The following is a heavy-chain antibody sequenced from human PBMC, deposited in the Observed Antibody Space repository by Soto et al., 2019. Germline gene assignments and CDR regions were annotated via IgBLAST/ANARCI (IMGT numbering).Heavy chain of an antibody. V-gene: IGHV3-21*01. Sequence: GGSLRLSCAASGFIFSVYSRNWVRQTPGKGLEWVSSISSSSSYISYADSLKGRFTISRDNAKNSLYLQMNSLRAEDTAVYYCAGGIAPIQLDYWGQGTLVTVSS. J-gene: IGHJ4*02. CDR3: AGGIAPIQLDY. D-gene: IGHD6-13*01. CDR1: GFIFSVYS. CDR2: ISSSSSYI.